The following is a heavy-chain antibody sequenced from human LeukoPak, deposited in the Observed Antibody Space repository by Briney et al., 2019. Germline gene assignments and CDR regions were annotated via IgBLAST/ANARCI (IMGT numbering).Heavy chain of an antibody. D-gene: IGHD4-17*01. CDR2: IYYSGST. CDR1: GGSITGYY. V-gene: IGHV4-59*01. Sequence: SETLSLTCTVSGGSITGYYWSWIGQPPGKGLEWIGDIYYSGSTNYNPSLKSRVTISVDSSKNQFSLKLSSVTAADTAVYYCARGGTTGAYYYYGVDVWGQGTTVIVSS. J-gene: IGHJ6*02. CDR3: ARGGTTGAYYYYGVDV.